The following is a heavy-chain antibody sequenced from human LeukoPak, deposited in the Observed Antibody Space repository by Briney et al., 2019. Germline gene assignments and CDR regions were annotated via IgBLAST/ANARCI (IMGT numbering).Heavy chain of an antibody. Sequence: PGGSLRLSCAASGFTFSSYAMHWVRQAPGKGLEWVAVISYDGSNKYYADSVKGRFTISRDNSKNTLYLQMNSLRAEDTAVYYCARSLCSGGSCYSGPFDYWGQGTLVTVSS. J-gene: IGHJ4*02. CDR2: ISYDGSNK. CDR3: ARSLCSGGSCYSGPFDY. CDR1: GFTFSSYA. V-gene: IGHV3-30-3*01. D-gene: IGHD2-15*01.